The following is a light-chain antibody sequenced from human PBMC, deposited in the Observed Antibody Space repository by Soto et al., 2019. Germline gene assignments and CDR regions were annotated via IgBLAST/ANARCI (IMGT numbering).Light chain of an antibody. J-gene: IGKJ2*01. V-gene: IGKV3-11*01. CDR3: QQRSSRPPMYT. CDR1: QRVSSY. Sequence: EVVLTQSPGTLSLSPGERATLSCRASQRVSSYLVWYQQKPGQAPRLLIYDASKRATGIPARFSGSGSGTDFTLTISSLEPEDFAVYYCQQRSSRPPMYTFGQGTKVDIK. CDR2: DAS.